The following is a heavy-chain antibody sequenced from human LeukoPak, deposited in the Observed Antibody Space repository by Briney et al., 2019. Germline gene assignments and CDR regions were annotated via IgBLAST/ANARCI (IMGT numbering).Heavy chain of an antibody. CDR2: INPSGGST. J-gene: IGHJ6*03. V-gene: IGHV1-46*01. Sequence: ASVKVSCKASGYTFTSYYMHWVRQAPGQGLEWMGIINPSGGSTSYAQKFQGRVTMTRDTSTSTVYMELSSLRSEDTAVYYCARDPGRAAAGMGYYYYYMDVWGKGTTVTVSS. CDR3: ARDPGRAAAGMGYYYYYMDV. CDR1: GYTFTSYY. D-gene: IGHD6-13*01.